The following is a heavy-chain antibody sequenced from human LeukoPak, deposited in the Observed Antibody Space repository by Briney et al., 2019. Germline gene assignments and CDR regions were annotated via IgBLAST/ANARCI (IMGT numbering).Heavy chain of an antibody. CDR1: GGSISSYY. V-gene: IGHV4-59*01. CDR3: ARDLAYSGSYYSGFDP. CDR2: IYYSGNT. Sequence: SETLSLTCTVSGGSISSYYWSWIRQPPGKGLEWIGYIYYSGNTNYNPSLKSRVTISVDTSKNQFSLKLSSVTAADTAVYYCARDLAYSGSYYSGFDPWGQGTLVTVSS. J-gene: IGHJ5*02. D-gene: IGHD1-26*01.